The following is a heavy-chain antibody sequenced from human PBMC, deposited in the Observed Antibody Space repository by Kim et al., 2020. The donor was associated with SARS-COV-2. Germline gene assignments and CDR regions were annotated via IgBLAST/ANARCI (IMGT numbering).Heavy chain of an antibody. CDR1: GFTFSGYW. V-gene: IGHV3-7*03. Sequence: GGSLRLSCAASGFTFSGYWMSWVRQAPGKGLEWVANIKQDGSEKYYVDSVKGRFTISRDNAKNSLYLQMNSLRAEDTAVYYCARKTDIFYGDYGTVDFDYWGQGTLVTVSS. D-gene: IGHD4-17*01. CDR2: IKQDGSEK. CDR3: ARKTDIFYGDYGTVDFDY. J-gene: IGHJ4*02.